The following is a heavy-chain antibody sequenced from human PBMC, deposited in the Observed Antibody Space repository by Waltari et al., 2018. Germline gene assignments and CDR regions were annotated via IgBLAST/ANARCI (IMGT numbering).Heavy chain of an antibody. D-gene: IGHD2-15*01. V-gene: IGHV3-21*01. CDR2: ISSSSSYI. J-gene: IGHJ3*02. CDR3: ARDRSGGSCCDAFDI. CDR1: GFTFSSYS. Sequence: EVQLVESGGGLVKPGGSLRLSCAASGFTFSSYSRNWVRQAPGKGLEWVSSISSSSSYIYYADSVKGRFTISRDNAKNSLYLQMNSLRAEDTAVYYCARDRSGGSCCDAFDIWGQGTMVTVSS.